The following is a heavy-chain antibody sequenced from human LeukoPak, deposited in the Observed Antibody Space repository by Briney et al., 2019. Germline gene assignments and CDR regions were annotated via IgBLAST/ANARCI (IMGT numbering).Heavy chain of an antibody. CDR3: AREEGRTITIFGVVNGWFDP. J-gene: IGHJ5*02. Sequence: SQTLSLTCTVSGGSISSGSYYWSWIRQPAGKGLEWIGRIYTSGSTNYNPSLKSRVTISVDTSKNQFSLKLSSVTAADTAVYYCAREEGRTITIFGVVNGWFDPWGQGTLVTVSS. CDR2: IYTSGST. V-gene: IGHV4-61*02. CDR1: GGSISSGSYY. D-gene: IGHD3-3*01.